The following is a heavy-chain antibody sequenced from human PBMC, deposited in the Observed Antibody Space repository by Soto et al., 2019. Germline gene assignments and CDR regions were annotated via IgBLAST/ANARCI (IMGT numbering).Heavy chain of an antibody. Sequence: QVQLQESGPGLVKPSQTLSLTCTVSGGPMNSGDYYWSWIRQPPGKGLEWIGYTHNSGSTYNNPSLKSRVTISVDTSKNQFSLKLSSVTAADTAVYYCARERRWDTVATTNFDYLGQGTLVTVSS. D-gene: IGHD5-12*01. CDR3: ARERRWDTVATTNFDY. CDR1: GGPMNSGDYY. CDR2: THNSGST. J-gene: IGHJ4*02. V-gene: IGHV4-30-4*08.